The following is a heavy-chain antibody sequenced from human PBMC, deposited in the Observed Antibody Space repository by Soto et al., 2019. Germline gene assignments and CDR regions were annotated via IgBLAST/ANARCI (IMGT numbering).Heavy chain of an antibody. CDR3: AREGGYDSPHGC. Sequence: QVQLQESGPGLVKPSQTLSLICTVSGGFISNGDYHWSWIRQPPGKGLEWIGYTYPSGSTYYNASLRSRVTISIDAAKNQFALKLNSVTAADTAVYYCAREGGYDSPHGCWGQGTLVTVSS. J-gene: IGHJ4*02. CDR2: TYPSGST. V-gene: IGHV4-30-4*01. CDR1: GGFISNGDYH. D-gene: IGHD5-12*01.